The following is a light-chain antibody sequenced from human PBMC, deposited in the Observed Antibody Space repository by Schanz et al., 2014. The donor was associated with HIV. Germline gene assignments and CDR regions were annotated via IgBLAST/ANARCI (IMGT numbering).Light chain of an antibody. Sequence: EIVMTQSPATLSVAPGERATLSCRASQSVSRNLPWNQQRPGQAPRLLIYGASTRATGISARFSGRGSGTEFTLTISSLQSEDFAVYYCQQYDNWPPLTFGGGTKVEIK. J-gene: IGKJ4*01. CDR3: QQYDNWPPLT. CDR2: GAS. V-gene: IGKV3-15*01. CDR1: QSVSRN.